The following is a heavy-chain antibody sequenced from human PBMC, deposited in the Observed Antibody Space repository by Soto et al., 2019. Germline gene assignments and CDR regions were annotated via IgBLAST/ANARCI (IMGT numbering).Heavy chain of an antibody. CDR2: IYWDDDK. CDR1: GFSLSTSGVG. J-gene: IGHJ4*02. V-gene: IGHV2-5*02. Sequence: QITLKESGPTLVKPTQTLTLTCTFSGFSLSTSGVGVSWIRQPPGKALEWLALIYWDDDKRYSPSLKSRLTITKDTSKNQVDLKMTNMDPVETATFFCEQSFWSGYQFDYWGQGTLVTVSS. CDR3: EQSFWSGYQFDY. D-gene: IGHD3-3*01.